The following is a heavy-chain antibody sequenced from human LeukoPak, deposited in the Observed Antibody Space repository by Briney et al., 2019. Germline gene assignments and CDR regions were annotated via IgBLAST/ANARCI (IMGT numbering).Heavy chain of an antibody. CDR3: ARISGLDYYGSGSPIYYFDY. Sequence: SGTLSLTCTVSGGSISSGGYYWSWIRQPPGEGLGWVGDIYHSGSTYYNPSLKSRVTISVDRSKNQFSLKLSSVTAADTAVYYCARISGLDYYGSGSPIYYFDYWGQGTLVTVSS. J-gene: IGHJ4*02. CDR1: GGSISSGGYY. CDR2: IYHSGST. D-gene: IGHD3-10*01. V-gene: IGHV4-30-2*01.